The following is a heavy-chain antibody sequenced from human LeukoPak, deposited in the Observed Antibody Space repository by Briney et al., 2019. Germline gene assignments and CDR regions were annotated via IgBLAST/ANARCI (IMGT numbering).Heavy chain of an antibody. J-gene: IGHJ4*02. D-gene: IGHD5-12*01. CDR3: AGQYTGYDAFDY. CDR2: MYHSGTT. V-gene: IGHV4-38-2*02. Sequence: PSETLSLTCSVSGYSISSGYYWGWIRQAPGKGLEWIGSMYHSGTTYYNPSLKSRVTLSVDTSKNRFSLKLSSVTAADTAVYYCAGQYTGYDAFDYWGQGTLVTVSS. CDR1: GYSISSGYY.